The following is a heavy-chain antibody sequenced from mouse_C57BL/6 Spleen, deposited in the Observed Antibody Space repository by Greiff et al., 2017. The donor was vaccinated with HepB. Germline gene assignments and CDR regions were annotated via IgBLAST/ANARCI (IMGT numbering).Heavy chain of an antibody. Sequence: EVMLVESGGDLVKPGGSLKLSCAASGFTFSSYGMSWVRQTPDKRLEWVATISSGGSYTYYPDSVKGRFTISRDNAKNTLYLQMRSLKSEDTAMYYCARGIDYWGQGTSVTVSS. CDR3: ARGIDY. CDR1: GFTFSSYG. V-gene: IGHV5-6*02. J-gene: IGHJ4*01. CDR2: ISSGGSYT.